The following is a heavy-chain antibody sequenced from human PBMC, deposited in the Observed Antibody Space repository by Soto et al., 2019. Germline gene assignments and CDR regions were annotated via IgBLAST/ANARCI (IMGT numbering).Heavy chain of an antibody. Sequence: GASVKVSCKASGYTFTSYAMHWVRQAPGQRLEWMGWINAGNGNTKYSQKFQGRVTITRDTSASTAYMELSSLRSEDTVVYYCARDYDFWSGYYGGGYYYYMDVWGKGTTVTVSS. J-gene: IGHJ6*03. CDR3: ARDYDFWSGYYGGGYYYYMDV. CDR1: GYTFTSYA. D-gene: IGHD3-3*01. V-gene: IGHV1-3*01. CDR2: INAGNGNT.